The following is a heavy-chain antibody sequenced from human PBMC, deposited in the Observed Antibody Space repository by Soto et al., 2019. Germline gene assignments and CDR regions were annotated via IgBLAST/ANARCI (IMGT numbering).Heavy chain of an antibody. CDR2: INPSGGST. D-gene: IGHD2-15*01. J-gene: IGHJ4*02. CDR3: ARVYCRGGSCYSIDY. V-gene: IGHV1-46*03. CDR1: GYTFTSYY. Sequence: QVQLVQSGAEVKKPGASVKVSCKASGYTFTSYYMHWVRQAPGQGLEWMGIINPSGGSTSYAQKFQGRVTMTRDTSTSTVYMELSSLRSEDTAVYYCARVYCRGGSCYSIDYWGQGTLVTVSS.